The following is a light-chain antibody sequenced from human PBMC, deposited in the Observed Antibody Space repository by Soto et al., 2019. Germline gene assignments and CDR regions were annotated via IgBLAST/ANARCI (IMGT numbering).Light chain of an antibody. Sequence: QSALTQPASVSGSPGQSITICCTGTISDVGSYDLVSWYQQHPGKAPKLMIYEGSKRPSGVSSRFSGSKSGNTASLTISGLQAEDEADYYCCSYAGSSTSWVFGGGTKLTVL. CDR2: EGS. V-gene: IGLV2-23*01. J-gene: IGLJ3*02. CDR1: ISDVGSYDL. CDR3: CSYAGSSTSWV.